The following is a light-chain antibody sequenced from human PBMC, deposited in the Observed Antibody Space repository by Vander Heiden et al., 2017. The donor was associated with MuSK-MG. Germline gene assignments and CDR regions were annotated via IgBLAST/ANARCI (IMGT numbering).Light chain of an antibody. Sequence: ESAMSQPPLSMLVPPGVPASISRTCSQSLLHANAYTYLDWYEQKPGQSPQLLYVVATNRASGVPERFGGGGSSANITLKISRVEAEDVGDYYCMQTRQTWTFGQGTKVEIK. CDR1: QSLLHANAYTY. CDR2: VAT. J-gene: IGKJ1*01. V-gene: IGKV2-28*01. CDR3: MQTRQTWT.